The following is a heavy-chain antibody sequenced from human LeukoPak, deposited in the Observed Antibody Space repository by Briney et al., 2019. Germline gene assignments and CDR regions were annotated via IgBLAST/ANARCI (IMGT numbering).Heavy chain of an antibody. CDR1: GYTFTSYG. V-gene: IGHV1-18*01. CDR3: ERGFTPVTGTNPRDYYYYGMDV. J-gene: IGHJ6*02. D-gene: IGHD1-7*01. Sequence: ASVKVSCKASGYTFTSYGISWVRQAPGQGLEWMGWISAYNGNTNYAQKLQGRVTMTTDTSTSTAYMELRSLRSDDTAVYYCERGFTPVTGTNPRDYYYYGMDVWGQGTTVTVSS. CDR2: ISAYNGNT.